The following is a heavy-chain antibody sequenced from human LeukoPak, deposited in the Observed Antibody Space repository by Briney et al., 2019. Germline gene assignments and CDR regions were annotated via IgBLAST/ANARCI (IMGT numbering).Heavy chain of an antibody. CDR2: IYTSGST. CDR3: ARGTRMVRGVIITIFDY. J-gene: IGHJ4*02. CDR1: GGSISSGSYY. D-gene: IGHD3-10*01. Sequence: SQTLSLTCTVSGGSISSGSYYWSWIRQPAGKGLEWIGRIYTSGSTNYNPSLKSRVTISVDTSKNQFSLNLNSVTAADTAVYYCARGTRMVRGVIITIFDYWGQGTLVTVSS. V-gene: IGHV4-61*02.